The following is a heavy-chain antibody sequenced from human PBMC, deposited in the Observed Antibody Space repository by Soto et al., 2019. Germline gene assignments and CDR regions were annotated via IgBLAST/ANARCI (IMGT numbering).Heavy chain of an antibody. CDR1: GGSISSYY. CDR3: ARETLGYCSGGSCYNWFDP. D-gene: IGHD2-15*01. V-gene: IGHV4-59*01. J-gene: IGHJ5*02. Sequence: PSETLSLTCTVSGGSISSYYWSWIRQPPGKGLGWIGYIYYSGSTNYNPSLKSRVTISVDTSKNQFSLKLSSVTAADTAVYYCARETLGYCSGGSCYNWFDPWGQGTLVTVSS. CDR2: IYYSGST.